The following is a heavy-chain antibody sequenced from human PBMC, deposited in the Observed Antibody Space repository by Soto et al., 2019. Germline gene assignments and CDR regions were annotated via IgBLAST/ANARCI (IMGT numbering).Heavy chain of an antibody. D-gene: IGHD3-3*01. V-gene: IGHV6-1*01. CDR3: ARDLIVGYDFWSGYPPGACDI. Sequence: SQTLSLTCVISGDSESSNSAAWNWIRQSPSRGLEWLGRTYYRSKWYNDYAVSVKSRITINPDTSKNQFSLQLISVTPEDTAVYYCARDLIVGYDFWSGYPPGACDISGQGPMV. CDR2: TYYRSKWYN. J-gene: IGHJ3*02. CDR1: GDSESSNSAA.